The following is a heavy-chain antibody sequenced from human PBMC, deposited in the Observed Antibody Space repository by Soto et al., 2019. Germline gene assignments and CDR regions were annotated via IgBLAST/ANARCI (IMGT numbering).Heavy chain of an antibody. CDR3: ARAGTVTADYYYYGMDV. Sequence: QVQLVESGGGVVQPGRSLRLSCAASGFTFSSYAMHWVRQAPGKGLEWVALISYDGSNKYYAGSVKGRFTISRDNSKNTLYLQTNSLRAEDTAVYYCARAGTVTADYYYYGMDVWGQGTTVTVSS. V-gene: IGHV3-30-3*01. CDR2: ISYDGSNK. CDR1: GFTFSSYA. J-gene: IGHJ6*02. D-gene: IGHD4-17*01.